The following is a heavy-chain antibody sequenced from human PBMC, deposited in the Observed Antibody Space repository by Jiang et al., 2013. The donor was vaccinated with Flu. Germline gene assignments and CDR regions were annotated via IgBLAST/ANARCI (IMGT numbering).Heavy chain of an antibody. CDR3: ARLLTVVPAATRIAAAGITLPYWYFDL. Sequence: GAEVKKPGESLRISCKGSGYSFTSYWISWVRQMPGKGLEWMGRIDPSDSYTNYSPSFQGHVTISADKSISTAYLQWSSLKASDTAMYYCARLLTVVPAATRIAAAGITLPYWYFDLWGRGTLVTVSS. CDR1: GYSFTSYW. CDR2: IDPSDSYT. J-gene: IGHJ2*01. V-gene: IGHV5-10-1*01. D-gene: IGHD6-13*01.